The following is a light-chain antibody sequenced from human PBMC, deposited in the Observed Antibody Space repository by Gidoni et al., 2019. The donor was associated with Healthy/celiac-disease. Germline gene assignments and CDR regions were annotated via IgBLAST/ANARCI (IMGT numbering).Light chain of an antibody. CDR1: SSDDGGYNY. J-gene: IGLJ3*02. CDR2: EVS. CDR3: SSYTSSSTLRV. Sequence: QSALTQPASVSGSTGQSITISCTGTSSDDGGYNYVSWYQQHPGKAPKLMIYEVSNRPSGVSNRFSGSTSGNTASLTISGLQAEDEADYYCSSYTSSSTLRVFGGGTKLTVL. V-gene: IGLV2-14*01.